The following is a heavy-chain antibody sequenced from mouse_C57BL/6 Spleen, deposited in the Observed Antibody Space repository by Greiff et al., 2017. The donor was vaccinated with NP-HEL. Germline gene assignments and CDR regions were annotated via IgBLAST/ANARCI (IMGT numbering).Heavy chain of an antibody. CDR2: IDPENGDT. CDR3: TTGTAQALYFDY. CDR1: GFNIKDDY. Sequence: EVQLQQSGAELVRPGASVKLSCTASGFNIKDDYMHWVKQRPEQGLEWIGWIDPENGDTEYASKFQGKAPITADTSSNTAYLQLSSLTSEDTAVYHCTTGTAQALYFDYWGQGTTLTVSS. J-gene: IGHJ2*01. D-gene: IGHD3-2*02. V-gene: IGHV14-4*01.